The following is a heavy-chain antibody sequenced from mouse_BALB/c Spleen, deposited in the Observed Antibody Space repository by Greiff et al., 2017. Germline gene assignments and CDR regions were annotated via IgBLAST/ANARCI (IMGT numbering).Heavy chain of an antibody. CDR2: IWTGGGT. V-gene: IGHV2-9-2*01. CDR1: GFSLTSYD. CDR3: VRALDY. Sequence: QVQLQQSGPGLVAPSQSLSITCTVSGFSLTSYDISWIRQPPGKGLEWLGVIWTGGGTNYNSAFMSRLSISKDNSKSQVFLKMNSLQTDDTAIYYCVRALDYWGQGTTLTVSS. J-gene: IGHJ2*01.